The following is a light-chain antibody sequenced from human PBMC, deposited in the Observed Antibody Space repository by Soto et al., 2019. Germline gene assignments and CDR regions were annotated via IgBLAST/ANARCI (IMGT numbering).Light chain of an antibody. CDR1: QSIISY. CDR3: QQSYSTPPRT. J-gene: IGKJ4*01. V-gene: IGKV1-39*01. Sequence: DIQMTQSPCSLSASVGDRVTITCRASQSIISYLNWYQQKPGKAPKLLIYAASSLQSGVPSRFSGSGSGTDFTLTISSLQTEDLATYYCQQSYSTPPRTFGGGTKVEIK. CDR2: AAS.